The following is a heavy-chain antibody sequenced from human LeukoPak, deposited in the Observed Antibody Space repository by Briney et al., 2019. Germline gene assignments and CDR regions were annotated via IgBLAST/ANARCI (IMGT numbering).Heavy chain of an antibody. D-gene: IGHD6-19*01. CDR1: GYTFTSYG. J-gene: IGHJ4*02. V-gene: IGHV1-18*01. Sequence: ASVKVSCKASGYTFTSYGISWVRQAPGQGLEWMGRISAYNGNTNYAQKLQGRVTMTTNTSTSTAYMELRSLRSDDTAVYYCARGAAVAGTSDYWGQGTLVTVSS. CDR3: ARGAAVAGTSDY. CDR2: ISAYNGNT.